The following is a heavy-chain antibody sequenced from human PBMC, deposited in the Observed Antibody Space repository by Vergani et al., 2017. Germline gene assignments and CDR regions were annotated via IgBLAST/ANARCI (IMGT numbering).Heavy chain of an antibody. J-gene: IGHJ4*02. CDR2: ISSSSSYI. CDR1: GFTFSSYS. V-gene: IGHV3-21*01. D-gene: IGHD5-18*01. CDR3: ARDRDTAMVHDY. Sequence: EVQLVESGGGLVKPGGSLRLSCAASGFTFSSYSMNWVRQAPGKGLEWVSSISSSSSYIYYADSEKGRFTISRDNAKNSLYLQMNSLRAEDTAVYYCARDRDTAMVHDYWGQGTLVTVSS.